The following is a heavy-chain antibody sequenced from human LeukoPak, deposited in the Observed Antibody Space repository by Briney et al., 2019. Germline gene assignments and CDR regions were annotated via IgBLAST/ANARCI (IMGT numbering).Heavy chain of an antibody. J-gene: IGHJ6*04. V-gene: IGHV3-7*03. D-gene: IGHD2-8*02. CDR2: IQQDGSEK. Sequence: GGSLRLSCAASGFTFSSYWMTWVRQAPGKGLEWVANIQQDGSEKYYLDCVKGRFTISRDHAKNSLYLQMDSLRAEDTAVYCARGWCLHCYGMGVWGKGTTVTVSS. CDR3: ARGWCLHCYGMGV. CDR1: GFTFSSYW.